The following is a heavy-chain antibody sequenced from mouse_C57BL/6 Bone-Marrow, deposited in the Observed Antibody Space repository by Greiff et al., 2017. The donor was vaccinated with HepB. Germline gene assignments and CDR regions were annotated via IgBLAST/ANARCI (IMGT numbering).Heavy chain of an antibody. CDR1: GYTFTDYY. Sequence: EVQLQQSGPELVKPGASVKISCKASGYTFTDYYMNWVKQSHGKSLEWIGDINPNNGGTSYNQKFKGKATLTVDKSSSTAYMELRSLTSEDSAVYYCARISSGYGHYAMDYWGQGTSVTVSS. CDR3: ARISSGYGHYAMDY. D-gene: IGHD3-2*02. J-gene: IGHJ4*01. CDR2: INPNNGGT. V-gene: IGHV1-26*01.